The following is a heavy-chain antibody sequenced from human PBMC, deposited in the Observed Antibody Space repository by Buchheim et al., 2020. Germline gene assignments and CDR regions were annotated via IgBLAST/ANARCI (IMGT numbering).Heavy chain of an antibody. V-gene: IGHV1-69*04. CDR1: GGTFSSYA. Sequence: QVQLVQSGAEVKKPGSSVKVSCKASGGTFSSYAISWVRQAPGQGLEWMGRIIPILGIATYAQQFQGRVTITADKSTSTAYMELSSLRSEDTAVYYRARDSYDIVVATGNPYFDYWGQGTL. CDR3: ARDSYDIVVATGNPYFDY. J-gene: IGHJ4*02. CDR2: IIPILGIA. D-gene: IGHD2-2*01.